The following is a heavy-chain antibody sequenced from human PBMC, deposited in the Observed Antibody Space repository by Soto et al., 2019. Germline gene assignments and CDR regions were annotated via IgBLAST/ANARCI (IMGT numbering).Heavy chain of an antibody. Sequence: GGSLRLSCAASGLSFSNTWMHWVRQAPGKGLVWVSTISRSGGSTHYADSVKGRFTISRDNSKNTLYLQMSSLRAEDTAVYYCAKVTKWNYGMDVWGQGTTVTVSS. CDR3: AKVTKWNYGMDV. CDR2: ISRSGGST. D-gene: IGHD4-4*01. V-gene: IGHV3-23*01. CDR1: GLSFSNTW. J-gene: IGHJ6*02.